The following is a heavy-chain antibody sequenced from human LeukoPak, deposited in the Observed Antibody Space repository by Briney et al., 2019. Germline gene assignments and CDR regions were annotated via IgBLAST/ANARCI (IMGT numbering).Heavy chain of an antibody. V-gene: IGHV4-61*01. J-gene: IGHJ4*02. D-gene: IGHD3-16*01. CDR3: VRHPRGGPYLDY. CDR2: IYYSGST. CDR1: GGSVSSANYY. Sequence: NSSETLSLTCSVSGGSVSSANYYWSWVRQPPGKGLEWIGYIYYSGSTTYNPSLKSRVTISVDTSKNQFSLKLTSVTAADTGVYYCVRHPRGGPYLDYWGQGTLVTVSS.